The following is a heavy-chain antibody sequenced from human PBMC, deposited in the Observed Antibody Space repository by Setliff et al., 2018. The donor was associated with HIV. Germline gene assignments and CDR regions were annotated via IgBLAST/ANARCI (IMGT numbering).Heavy chain of an antibody. CDR3: SRSGVPPYHYYGMDV. CDR2: INSYNGNT. CDR1: GYTFTTYG. D-gene: IGHD3-10*01. Sequence: VASVKVSCKASGYTFTTYGVNWVRQAPGQGLEWMGWINSYNGNTKFAQKFQGRVTMTTDTSTTTAFMELRSLKADDTGIYYCSRSGVPPYHYYGMDVWGQGTTVTVSS. J-gene: IGHJ6*02. V-gene: IGHV1-18*04.